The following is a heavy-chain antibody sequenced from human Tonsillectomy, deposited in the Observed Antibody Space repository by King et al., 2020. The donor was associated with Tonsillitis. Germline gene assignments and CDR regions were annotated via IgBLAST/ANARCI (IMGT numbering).Heavy chain of an antibody. D-gene: IGHD6-13*01. J-gene: IGHJ3*02. V-gene: IGHV1-2*02. CDR3: ARDPSRGAATADDAFDN. CDR2: INAKSGGT. Sequence: QLVRSGAEVKKPGASVKVSCKASGYTLTDYYMHWVRQAPGQGLEWMGWINAKSGGTNYAQKFQGRVTMTRDTSISTAYMELSRVRADDMAVYYCARDPSRGAATADDAFDNWGQGTMVTVS. CDR1: GYTLTDYY.